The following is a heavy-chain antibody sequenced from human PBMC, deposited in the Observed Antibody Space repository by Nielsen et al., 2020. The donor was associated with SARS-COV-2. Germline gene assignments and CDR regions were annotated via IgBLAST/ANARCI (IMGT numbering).Heavy chain of an antibody. V-gene: IGHV3-15*01. Sequence: GGSLRLSCAASGFTFSNAWMSWVRQAPGKGLEWVGRIKSKTDGGTTDYAAPVKGRFTISRDDSKNTLYLQMNSLKTEDTAVYYCTTDSASGYYYRSYWGQGTLVTVSS. J-gene: IGHJ4*02. CDR3: TTDSASGYYYRSY. CDR2: IKSKTDGGTT. D-gene: IGHD3-22*01. CDR1: GFTFSNAW.